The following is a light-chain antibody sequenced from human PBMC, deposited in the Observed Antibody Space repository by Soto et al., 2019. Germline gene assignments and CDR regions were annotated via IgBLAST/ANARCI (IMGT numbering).Light chain of an antibody. CDR1: SSDVGGYNY. Sequence: LTQPASVSGSPGQSITISCTGTSSDVGGYNYVSWYQQHPGKAPKPMIYEVTNRPSGVSDRFSGSKSGNTASLTISGLQAEDEADYYCSSYTSSTTYVFGTGTKVTVL. V-gene: IGLV2-14*01. CDR2: EVT. J-gene: IGLJ1*01. CDR3: SSYTSSTTYV.